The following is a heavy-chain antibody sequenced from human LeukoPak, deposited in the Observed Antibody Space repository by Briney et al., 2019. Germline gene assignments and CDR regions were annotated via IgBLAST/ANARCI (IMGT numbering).Heavy chain of an antibody. J-gene: IGHJ4*02. CDR3: ASTKMVRGVIFDY. V-gene: IGHV3-48*03. Sequence: GGSLRLSCAASGFTFSGYEMNWVRQAPGKGLEWVSYISSSGSTIYYADSVKGRFTISRDNAKNSLYLQMNSLRAEDTAVYYCASTKMVRGVIFDYWGQGTLVTVSS. CDR2: ISSSGSTI. CDR1: GFTFSGYE. D-gene: IGHD3-10*01.